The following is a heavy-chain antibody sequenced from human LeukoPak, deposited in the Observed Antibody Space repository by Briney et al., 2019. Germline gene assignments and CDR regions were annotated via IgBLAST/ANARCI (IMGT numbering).Heavy chain of an antibody. Sequence: SETLSLTCTVSGGSISSSSYYWGWIRQPPGKGLEWIGSIYYSGSTYYNPSLKSRVTISVDPSKNQFSLKLSSVTAADTAVYYCASSFWSGYSMFDYWGQGTLVTVSS. CDR3: ASSFWSGYSMFDY. J-gene: IGHJ4*02. V-gene: IGHV4-39*07. D-gene: IGHD3-3*01. CDR1: GGSISSSSYY. CDR2: IYYSGST.